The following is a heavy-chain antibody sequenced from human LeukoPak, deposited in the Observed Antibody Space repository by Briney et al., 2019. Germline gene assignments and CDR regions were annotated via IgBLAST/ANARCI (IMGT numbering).Heavy chain of an antibody. V-gene: IGHV3-48*02. CDR3: ATLGSEFTYDYIWGSYRYTSIDY. Sequence: GGSLRLSCAASGFTFSSYSMNWVRQAPGKGLERVSYISSSSSTIYYADSVKGRFTISRDNAKNSLYLQMNSLRDEDTAVYYCATLGSEFTYDYIWGSYRYTSIDYWGQGTLVTVSS. CDR1: GFTFSSYS. D-gene: IGHD3-16*02. J-gene: IGHJ4*02. CDR2: ISSSSSTI.